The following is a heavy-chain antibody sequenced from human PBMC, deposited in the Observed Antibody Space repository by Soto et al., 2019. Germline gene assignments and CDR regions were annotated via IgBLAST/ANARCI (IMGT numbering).Heavy chain of an antibody. J-gene: IGHJ5*02. CDR1: GFSLSRYW. CDR3: ARYWEGSGWPADL. Sequence: EVQLLESGGGLVQPGGSLRLSCAASGFSLSRYWMSWVRQAPGKGLEWVAIIKPDGSEIDYVDSVKGRFTISRDNAKNSLFLQMDSLRVEDTAVYYCARYWEGSGWPADLWGQGTLVTVSS. CDR2: IKPDGSEI. D-gene: IGHD6-19*01. V-gene: IGHV3-7*01.